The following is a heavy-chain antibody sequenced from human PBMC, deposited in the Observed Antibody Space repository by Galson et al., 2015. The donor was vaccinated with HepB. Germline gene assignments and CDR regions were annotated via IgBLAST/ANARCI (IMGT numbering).Heavy chain of an antibody. D-gene: IGHD5-12*01. CDR3: ARHGTFSGYAYYFDY. CDR2: IYYSGST. V-gene: IGHV4-59*08. J-gene: IGHJ4*02. CDR1: GGSISSYY. Sequence: SETLSLTCTVSGGSISSYYWSWIRQPPGKGLEWIGCIYYSGSTNYNPSLKSRVTISVDTSKNQFSLKLSSVTAADTAVYYCARHGTFSGYAYYFDYWGQGTLVTVSS.